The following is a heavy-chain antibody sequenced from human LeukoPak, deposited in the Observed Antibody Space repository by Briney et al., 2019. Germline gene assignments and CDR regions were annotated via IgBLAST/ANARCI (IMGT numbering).Heavy chain of an antibody. CDR3: ARDLPIAAAGTPSGGFDI. CDR1: GFTFSSYA. V-gene: IGHV3-30-3*01. J-gene: IGHJ3*02. Sequence: GGSLRLSCAASGFTFSSYAMHWVRQAPGKGLEWVAVISYDGSNKYYADSVKGRFTISRDNSKNTLYLQMNSLRAEDTAVYYCARDLPIAAAGTPSGGFDIWGQGTMVTVSS. D-gene: IGHD6-13*01. CDR2: ISYDGSNK.